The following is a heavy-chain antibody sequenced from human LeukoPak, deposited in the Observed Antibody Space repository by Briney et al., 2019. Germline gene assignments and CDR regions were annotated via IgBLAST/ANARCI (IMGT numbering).Heavy chain of an antibody. Sequence: PRASVKVSCTTSGYSFSSYGLNWVRQAPGQGLEWISCFNSYNGNTMSTQKFQGRIIMTADTSANTVYMELRSLTSDDTAVYFCARPYCSGNKCYRLDYWGQGTLVTVSS. D-gene: IGHD2-2*01. V-gene: IGHV1-18*04. CDR1: GYSFSSYG. CDR3: ARPYCSGNKCYRLDY. J-gene: IGHJ4*02. CDR2: FNSYNGNT.